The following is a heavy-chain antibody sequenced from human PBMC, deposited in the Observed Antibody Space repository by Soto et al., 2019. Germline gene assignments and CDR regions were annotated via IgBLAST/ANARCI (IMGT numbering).Heavy chain of an antibody. CDR2: ISSSSTI. CDR3: ARVPYDSSGYYYGGDAFDI. CDR1: GFTFSSYS. D-gene: IGHD3-22*01. J-gene: IGHJ3*02. Sequence: GGSLRLSCAASGFTFSSYSMNWVRQAPGKGLEWVSYISSSSTIYYADSVKGRFTISRDNAKNSLYLQMNSLRDEDTAVYYCARVPYDSSGYYYGGDAFDIWGQGTMVTVSS. V-gene: IGHV3-48*02.